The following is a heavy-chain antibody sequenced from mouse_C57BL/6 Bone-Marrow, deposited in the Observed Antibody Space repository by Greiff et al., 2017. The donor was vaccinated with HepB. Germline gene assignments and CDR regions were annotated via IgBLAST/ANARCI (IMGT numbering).Heavy chain of an antibody. CDR1: GIYFSSYW. Sequence: EVQLQESGGGLVQPGGSLKLSCAASGIYFSSYWMSWVRRAPGKGLEWIGEIKPDSRTKNYAPSLKDKFSISRDNTKNTLYLQMSKVRSEDTALYYCARHGYYGWFAYWGQGALVTVSA. CDR3: ARHGYYGWFAY. D-gene: IGHD1-1*02. J-gene: IGHJ3*01. V-gene: IGHV4-1*01. CDR2: IKPDSRTK.